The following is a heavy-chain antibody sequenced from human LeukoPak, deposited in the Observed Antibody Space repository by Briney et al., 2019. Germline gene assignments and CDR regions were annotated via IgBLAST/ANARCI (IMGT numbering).Heavy chain of an antibody. V-gene: IGHV3-43*02. D-gene: IGHD5-18*01. Sequence: GRSLRLSCAVSGFTSAVYATHWVRQAPGKGLGWVSLISGDGGSTYYADSVKGRFTISRDNSKNSLYLQMNSLRTEDTALYYCAKDIGGYSYGLDFDIWGQGTMVTVSS. CDR3: AKDIGGYSYGLDFDI. CDR1: GFTSAVYA. CDR2: ISGDGGST. J-gene: IGHJ3*02.